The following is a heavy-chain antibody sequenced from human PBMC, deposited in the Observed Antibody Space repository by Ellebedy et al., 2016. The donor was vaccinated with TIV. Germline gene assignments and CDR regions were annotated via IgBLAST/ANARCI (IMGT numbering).Heavy chain of an antibody. CDR1: EFTVSSNY. CDR2: IYSGGTT. CDR3: AGHGDRAMTH. J-gene: IGHJ4*02. D-gene: IGHD5-18*01. V-gene: IGHV3-66*04. Sequence: GESLKISCAASEFTVSSNYMSWVRQAPGKGLEWVSVIYSGGTTHYADSVKGRFTISRDKSKKTMYLQMNSLRAEDTAVYYCAGHGDRAMTHWGQGTLVTVSS.